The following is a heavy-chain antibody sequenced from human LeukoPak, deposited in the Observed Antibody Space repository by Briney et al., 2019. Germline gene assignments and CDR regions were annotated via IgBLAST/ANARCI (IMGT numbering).Heavy chain of an antibody. V-gene: IGHV1-18*01. Sequence: ASVKVSCKASGYTFTSYGISWVRQAPGQGLEWMGWISAYNGNTNYAQKLQGRVTMTTDTSTSTAYMELRSLRSDDTAVYYCARSDGPYYYDSSGYYYDYWGQGTLVTVSS. CDR1: GYTFTSYG. D-gene: IGHD3-22*01. J-gene: IGHJ4*02. CDR2: ISAYNGNT. CDR3: ARSDGPYYYDSSGYYYDY.